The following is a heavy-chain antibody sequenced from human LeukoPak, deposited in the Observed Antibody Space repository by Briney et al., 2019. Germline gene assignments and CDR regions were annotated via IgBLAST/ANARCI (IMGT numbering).Heavy chain of an antibody. CDR2: IRNRANSYTT. J-gene: IGHJ3*02. CDR1: GFTFSDHY. Sequence: GGSLRLSCAASGFTFSDHYMDWVRQAPGKGLEWVGRIRNRANSYTTEYAASVKGRFTISRDDSKNSLFLQMNSLKTEDTAVYYCTRAFGGYGDYMHFDAFDIWGQGTMVTVSS. V-gene: IGHV3-72*01. CDR3: TRAFGGYGDYMHFDAFDI. D-gene: IGHD4-17*01.